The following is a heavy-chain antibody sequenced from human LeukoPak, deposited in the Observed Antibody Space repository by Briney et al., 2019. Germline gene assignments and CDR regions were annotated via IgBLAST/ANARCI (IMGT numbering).Heavy chain of an antibody. CDR1: GYSFTSYW. D-gene: IGHD2-2*01. V-gene: IGHV5-51*01. J-gene: IGHJ4*02. CDR3: ARRRYCSSTSCTYFDY. Sequence: KDGESLKISCKGSGYSFTSYWIGWVRQMPGKGLEWMGIIYPGDSDTRYSSSFQGQVTISADKSISTAYLQWSSLKASDTAMYYCARRRYCSSTSCTYFDYWGQGTLVTVSS. CDR2: IYPGDSDT.